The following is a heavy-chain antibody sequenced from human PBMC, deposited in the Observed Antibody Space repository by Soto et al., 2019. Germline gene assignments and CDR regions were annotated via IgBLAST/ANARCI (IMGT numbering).Heavy chain of an antibody. CDR2: IIPIFGTA. Sequence: ASVKVSCKAPGGTFSSYAISWVRQAPGQGLEWMGGIIPIFGTANYAQKFQGRVTITADESTSTAYMELSSLRSEDTAVYYCASSPRGDHFDYWGQGTLVTVSS. D-gene: IGHD6-25*01. CDR3: ASSPRGDHFDY. V-gene: IGHV1-69*13. CDR1: GGTFSSYA. J-gene: IGHJ4*02.